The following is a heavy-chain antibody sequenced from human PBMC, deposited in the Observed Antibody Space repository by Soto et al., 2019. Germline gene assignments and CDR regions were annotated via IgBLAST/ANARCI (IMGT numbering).Heavy chain of an antibody. CDR3: ARDRPITMVRGVIPKDYYYGMDV. CDR2: IYYSGST. CDR1: GGSISSGGYY. Sequence: QVQLQESGPGLVKPSQTLSLTCTVSGGSISSGGYYWSWIRQHPGKGLEWIGYIYYSGSTYYNPSLKSGVTISVDTSKNQFSLKLSSVTAADTAVYYCARDRPITMVRGVIPKDYYYGMDVWGQGTTVTVSS. J-gene: IGHJ6*02. D-gene: IGHD3-10*01. V-gene: IGHV4-31*03.